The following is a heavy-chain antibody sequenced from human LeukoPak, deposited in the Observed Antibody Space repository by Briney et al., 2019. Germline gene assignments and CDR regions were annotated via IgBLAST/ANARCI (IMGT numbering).Heavy chain of an antibody. CDR3: ARLEQWLTPY. Sequence: GGSLRLSCAASGFTFSDYYMSWVRQAPGKGLEWVANIRKDGSEKYYIDSVKGRFTISRDNAKNSLYLQMNSLRVEDTAVYYCARLEQWLTPYWGQGTLVTVSS. J-gene: IGHJ4*02. V-gene: IGHV3-7*01. D-gene: IGHD6-19*01. CDR2: IRKDGSEK. CDR1: GFTFSDYY.